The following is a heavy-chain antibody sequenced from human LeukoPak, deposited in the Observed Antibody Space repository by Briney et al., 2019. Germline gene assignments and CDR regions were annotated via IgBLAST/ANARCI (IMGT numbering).Heavy chain of an antibody. V-gene: IGHV3-48*03. Sequence: GGSLRLSCAVSGLIFSSYEMNWVRQAPGKGLEWVSYITGRDSTTYYADSVKGRFTISRDSANNSLYLQMNSLRPEDTAVYYCARQAVTMVVANAFDIWGQGTMVTVSS. D-gene: IGHD3-10*01. J-gene: IGHJ3*02. CDR1: GLIFSSYE. CDR2: ITGRDSTT. CDR3: ARQAVTMVVANAFDI.